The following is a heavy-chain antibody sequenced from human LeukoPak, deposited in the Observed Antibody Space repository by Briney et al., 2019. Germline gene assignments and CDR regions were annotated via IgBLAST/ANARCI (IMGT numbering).Heavy chain of an antibody. CDR1: GFTFSSYG. V-gene: IGHV3-30*02. J-gene: IGHJ3*02. Sequence: GGSLRLSCAASGFTFSSYGMHWVRQAPGKGLEWVAFIRYDGSNKYYADSVKGRFTISRDNSKNTLYLQMNSLRAEDTAVYYCAKDETGTTPLDAFDIWGQGTMVTVSS. D-gene: IGHD1-1*01. CDR3: AKDETGTTPLDAFDI. CDR2: IRYDGSNK.